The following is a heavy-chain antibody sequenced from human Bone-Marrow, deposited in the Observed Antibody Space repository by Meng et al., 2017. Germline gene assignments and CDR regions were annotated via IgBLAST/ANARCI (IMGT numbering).Heavy chain of an antibody. Sequence: SVKVSCKASGGTFSSYAISWVRQAPGQGLEWMGGIIPIFGTANYAQKFQGRVTITADESTSTAYMELSSLRSEDTAVYYCASAAWSNYYYYYGMEVWGQGTTVTVSS. D-gene: IGHD3-3*01. V-gene: IGHV1-69*13. J-gene: IGHJ6*02. CDR2: IIPIFGTA. CDR3: ASAAWSNYYYYYGMEV. CDR1: GGTFSSYA.